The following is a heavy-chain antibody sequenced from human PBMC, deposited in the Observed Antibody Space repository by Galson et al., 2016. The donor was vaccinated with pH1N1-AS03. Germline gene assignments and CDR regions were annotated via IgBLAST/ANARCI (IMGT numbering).Heavy chain of an antibody. D-gene: IGHD6-13*01. J-gene: IGHJ3*01. CDR1: GFIFTHYS. CDR2: MSYEGTTT. Sequence: SLRLSCAASGFIFTHYSMHWVRQAPGKGLEWVAVMSYEGTTTYYADSVKGRFTISRDNSKNTLYLKMNSLRTEDTALYYCAREEGGFGSNWLQTDAFDFWGQGTMVTVSS. V-gene: IGHV3-30-3*01. CDR3: AREEGGFGSNWLQTDAFDF.